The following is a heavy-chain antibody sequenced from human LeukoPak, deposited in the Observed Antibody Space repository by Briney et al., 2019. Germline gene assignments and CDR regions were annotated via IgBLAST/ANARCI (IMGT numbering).Heavy chain of an antibody. D-gene: IGHD1-26*01. J-gene: IGHJ3*02. CDR2: INPNSGGT. CDR1: GYTFTGYY. CDR3: ARALDGVYRDAFDI. Sequence: GASVKVSCKASGYTFTGYYMHWVRQAPGQGLEWMGWINPNSGGTDYAQKFQGWVTMTRDTSISTAYMELSRLRSEDTAVYYCARALDGVYRDAFDIWGQGTVVTVSS. V-gene: IGHV1-2*04.